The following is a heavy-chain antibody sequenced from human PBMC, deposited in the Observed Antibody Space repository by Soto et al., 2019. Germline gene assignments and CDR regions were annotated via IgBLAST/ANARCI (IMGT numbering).Heavy chain of an antibody. CDR3: ARGGIIVG. J-gene: IGHJ4*02. CDR1: GFNFTSYA. D-gene: IGHD3-22*01. Sequence: QVQLVESGGGVVQPGRSLRLSCAASGFNFTSYAMHWVRQAPGKGLEWVAVISYDGSDKYYADSPTGRFTISRDNSKNTLYLQMNSLKTDDTAVYYCARGGIIVGWGQGTLVTVSS. V-gene: IGHV3-30-3*01. CDR2: ISYDGSDK.